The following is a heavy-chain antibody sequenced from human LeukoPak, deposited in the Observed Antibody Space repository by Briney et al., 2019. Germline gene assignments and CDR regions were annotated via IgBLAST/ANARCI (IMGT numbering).Heavy chain of an antibody. CDR2: ISGSDGST. Sequence: GGSLRLSCAASGFTFSNYAMSWVRQAPGKGLEWVSAISGSDGSTYYADSVKGRFTISRDNSKDTLYLQINSLRAEDTAVYYCAKVSAVTRGHFDYWGQGNLVTVSS. CDR1: GFTFSNYA. D-gene: IGHD3-10*01. CDR3: AKVSAVTRGHFDY. V-gene: IGHV3-23*01. J-gene: IGHJ4*02.